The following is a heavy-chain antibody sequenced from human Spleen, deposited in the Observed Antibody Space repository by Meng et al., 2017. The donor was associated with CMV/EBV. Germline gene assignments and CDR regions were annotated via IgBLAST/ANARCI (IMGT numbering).Heavy chain of an antibody. J-gene: IGHJ4*02. CDR1: GFIFGHYA. CDR3: CRLDELTVTSGFDF. Sequence: GGSLRLSCATSGFIFGHYAMSWVRQGPGKGLEWVGFIRSKAFGGTTEYAASVKGRFTISRDDSKSIAYLQLNSLKTEDTAVYYCCRLDELTVTSGFDFWGLGTLVTVSS. V-gene: IGHV3-49*04. D-gene: IGHD4-11*01. CDR2: IRSKAFGGTT.